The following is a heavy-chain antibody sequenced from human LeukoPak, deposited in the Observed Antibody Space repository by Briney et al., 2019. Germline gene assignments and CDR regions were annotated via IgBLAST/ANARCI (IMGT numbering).Heavy chain of an antibody. CDR3: AKDPYYGSGTTYYYYMDV. J-gene: IGHJ6*03. D-gene: IGHD3-10*01. Sequence: PGGSLRLSCAPSGFTFSSYAMSWVRQAPGKGLEWVSAISGSGGSTYYADSVKGRFTISRDNSKNTLYLQMNSLRAEDTAVYYCAKDPYYGSGTTYYYYMDVWGKGTTVTVSS. CDR2: ISGSGGST. CDR1: GFTFSSYA. V-gene: IGHV3-23*01.